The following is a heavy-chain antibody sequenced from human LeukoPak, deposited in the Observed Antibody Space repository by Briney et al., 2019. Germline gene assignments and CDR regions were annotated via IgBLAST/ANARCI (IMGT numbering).Heavy chain of an antibody. CDR2: IYYSGST. CDR1: GVPISSYY. CDR3: ARRLTAMVRGITNPGAYNWFDP. Sequence: SETLSLTCTVSGVPISSYYWSWLRQPPGRALEGIGYIYYSGSTNYNPSLKSRVTISVDTSKNQFSLKLSSVTAADTAVYYCARRLTAMVRGITNPGAYNWFDPWGQGTLVTVSS. V-gene: IGHV4-59*01. J-gene: IGHJ5*02. D-gene: IGHD3-10*01.